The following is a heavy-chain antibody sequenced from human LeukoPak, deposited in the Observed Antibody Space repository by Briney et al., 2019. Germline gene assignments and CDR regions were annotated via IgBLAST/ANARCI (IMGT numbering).Heavy chain of an antibody. CDR1: GFTFSSYG. V-gene: IGHV3-30*02. CDR3: AKDTNFLHYFDY. CDR2: IRYDGSNK. J-gene: IGHJ4*02. Sequence: GGSLRLSCVASGFTFSSYGMHWVRQALAKTLDWVAFIRYDGSNKYYADSVKGRFTISRDNSKNTLYLQMNSLRAEDTAVYYCAKDTNFLHYFDYWGQGTLVTVSS. D-gene: IGHD2-2*01.